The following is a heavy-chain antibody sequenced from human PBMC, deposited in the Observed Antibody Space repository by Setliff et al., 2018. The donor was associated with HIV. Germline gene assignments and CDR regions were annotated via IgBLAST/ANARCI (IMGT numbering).Heavy chain of an antibody. J-gene: IGHJ4*02. D-gene: IGHD1-1*01. V-gene: IGHV4-61*03. CDR1: GDSVSSRSYY. Sequence: TLSLTCTVSGDSVSSRSYYWSWIQQPPGKGLEWIGYIYYSGSTNYNPSLKSRVTISVDTSKNHFSLKLRSVTAADTAVYYCAQLGMVDDFDYWGRGTLVTVSS. CDR3: AQLGMVDDFDY. CDR2: IYYSGST.